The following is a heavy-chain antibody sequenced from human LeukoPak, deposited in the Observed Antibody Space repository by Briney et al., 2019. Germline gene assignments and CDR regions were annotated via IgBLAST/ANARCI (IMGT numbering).Heavy chain of an antibody. V-gene: IGHV3-30*18. CDR2: ITNDGSRQ. D-gene: IGHD3-10*01. CDR3: VKSSGTNDYGMDA. J-gene: IGHJ6*02. CDR1: GFTFNRCG. Sequence: GGSLRLSCAASGFTFNRCGMHWVRQAPGKGREGVAVITNDGSRQYYTDSVKRRFTISRDNSENTLSLQMNSLRDEDTAVYYCVKSSGTNDYGMDAWGQGTTVTVPS.